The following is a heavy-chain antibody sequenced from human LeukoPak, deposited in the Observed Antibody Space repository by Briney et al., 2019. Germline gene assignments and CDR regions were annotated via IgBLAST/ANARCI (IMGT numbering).Heavy chain of an antibody. CDR3: ATCAPNRYWFAP. J-gene: IGHJ5*02. D-gene: IGHD2-2*01. Sequence: SETLSLTCNISEGSISHDYWVWVRQPPGKGLEWIAYIDYSGYTDYNPSVKSRVTMSIDTSKGQFTLHLRSVSAADTAIYYCATCAPNRYWFAPWGQGIQVTVSS. CDR2: IDYSGYT. V-gene: IGHV4-59*08. CDR1: EGSISHDY.